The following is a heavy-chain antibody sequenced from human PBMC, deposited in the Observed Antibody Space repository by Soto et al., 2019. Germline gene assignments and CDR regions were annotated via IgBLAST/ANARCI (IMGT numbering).Heavy chain of an antibody. D-gene: IGHD3-10*01. V-gene: IGHV1-2*02. CDR1: GFIFSGHY. Sequence: ASVNVSCTASGFIFSGHYIHFVRQAPGQGLEWMGWINPNSGGTSYAQKFQGRVTMTRDTSITTAYMELSRLSSDDTAVYYCAKGSFGFDYWGQGTLVTVSS. CDR3: AKGSFGFDY. J-gene: IGHJ4*02. CDR2: INPNSGGT.